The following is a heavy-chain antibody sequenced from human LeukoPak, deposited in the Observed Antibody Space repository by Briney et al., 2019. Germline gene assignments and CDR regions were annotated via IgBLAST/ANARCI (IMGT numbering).Heavy chain of an antibody. CDR3: ARSPITTQADYYFDY. CDR2: INYSGGT. CDR1: GGSISSYY. Sequence: SETPSLTCTVSGGSISSYYWSWVRQPPGKGLEWIGYINYSGGTNYNPSLKSRVTISVDTSKNQFSLKLSSVTAADTAVYYCARSPITTQADYYFDYWGQGTLVTVSS. D-gene: IGHD3-3*01. J-gene: IGHJ4*02. V-gene: IGHV4-59*12.